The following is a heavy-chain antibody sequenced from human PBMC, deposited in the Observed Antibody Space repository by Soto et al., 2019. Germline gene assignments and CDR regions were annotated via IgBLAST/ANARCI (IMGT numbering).Heavy chain of an antibody. D-gene: IGHD3-22*01. CDR3: ATHVYDSSGYYKGGDGNFDY. Sequence: ASVKVSCKASGFTFTSSAMQWVRQARGQRLEWIGWIVVGSGNTNYAQKFQERVTITRDMSTSTAYMELSSLRSEDTAVYYCATHVYDSSGYYKGGDGNFDYWGQGTLVTVSS. J-gene: IGHJ4*02. CDR1: GFTFTSSA. CDR2: IVVGSGNT. V-gene: IGHV1-58*02.